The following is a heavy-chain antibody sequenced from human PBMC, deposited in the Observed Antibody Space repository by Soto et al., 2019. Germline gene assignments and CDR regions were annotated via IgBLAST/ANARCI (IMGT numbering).Heavy chain of an antibody. CDR3: RRERYSYAFDY. V-gene: IGHV4-59*01. D-gene: IGHD5-18*01. Sequence: SETMSLTSTVSSGSISSYSGSWIRKPPGKGLAWMGNIAYSGSTNYSPSLKSPVPFSIAPSKNHFPLKQMPVTAADTPGDYGRRERYSYAFDYWGHGTLVTVSS. CDR2: IAYSGST. J-gene: IGHJ4*01. CDR1: SGSISSYS.